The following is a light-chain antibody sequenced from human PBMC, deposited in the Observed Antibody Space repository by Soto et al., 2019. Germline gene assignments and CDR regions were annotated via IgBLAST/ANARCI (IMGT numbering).Light chain of an antibody. CDR1: QSLSNSF. Sequence: IVLTQSPGTLSLSPCERATLSCRASQSLSNSFIAWYQQKPGQAPRLLIYDTSSRATGIPDRFSGSGSGTDFTLTISRLEPEDFSVLYCQQYGTSEIIFGQGTRLEIK. CDR2: DTS. CDR3: QQYGTSEII. V-gene: IGKV3-20*01. J-gene: IGKJ5*01.